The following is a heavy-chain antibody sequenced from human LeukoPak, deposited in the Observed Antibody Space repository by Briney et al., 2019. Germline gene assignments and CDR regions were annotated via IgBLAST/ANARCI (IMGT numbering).Heavy chain of an antibody. CDR1: GFRSGSDW. Sequence: GGSLRLSCAPSGFRSGSDWMSWVRQAPGKGRGWVAHINPEGSEKYYVDSVRGRFTISRDNDKNSLYLRLNSLRADDTAVYYCVRYYDPPVGDAFDIWGQGTLVTVSS. V-gene: IGHV3-7*01. J-gene: IGHJ3*02. CDR3: VRYYDPPVGDAFDI. D-gene: IGHD3-16*01. CDR2: INPEGSEK.